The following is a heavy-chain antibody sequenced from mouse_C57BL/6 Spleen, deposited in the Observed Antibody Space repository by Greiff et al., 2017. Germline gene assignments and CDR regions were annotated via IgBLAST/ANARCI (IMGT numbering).Heavy chain of an antibody. Sequence: QVQLQQSGAELARPGASVKLSCKASGYTFTSYGISWVKQRTGQGLEWIGEIYPRSGNTYYNEKFKGKATLTADKSSSTAYMELRSLTSEDSAVYFCAIFDYYGSSFDVWGTGATVTVSS. CDR1: GYTFTSYG. CDR2: IYPRSGNT. V-gene: IGHV1-81*01. J-gene: IGHJ1*03. D-gene: IGHD1-1*01. CDR3: AIFDYYGSSFDV.